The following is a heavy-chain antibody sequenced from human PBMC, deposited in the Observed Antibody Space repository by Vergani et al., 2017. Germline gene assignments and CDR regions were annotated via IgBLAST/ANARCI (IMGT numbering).Heavy chain of an antibody. Sequence: QVQLQQWGAGLLKPSETLSLTCAVYGGSFSGYYWSWIRQPPGKGLEWIGEINHSGSTNYNPSLKSRVTISVDTSKNQFSLKLSSVTAADTAVYYCARGLRYSSGWFGGAFDIWGQGTMVTVSS. D-gene: IGHD6-19*01. V-gene: IGHV4-34*01. CDR2: INHSGST. CDR3: ARGLRYSSGWFGGAFDI. J-gene: IGHJ3*02. CDR1: GGSFSGYY.